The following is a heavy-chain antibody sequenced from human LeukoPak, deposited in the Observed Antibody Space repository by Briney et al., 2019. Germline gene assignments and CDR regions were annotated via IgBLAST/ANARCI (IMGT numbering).Heavy chain of an antibody. CDR2: IYYTGNT. CDR3: ARASGESSWYNWFDY. J-gene: IGHJ4*02. CDR1: GGSISSYY. D-gene: IGHD6-13*01. V-gene: IGHV4-59*08. Sequence: SETLSLTCTVSGGSISSYYWSWIRQPPGKGLEWIGHIYYTGNTNYNPSFKSRVTISVDTTKDQVSLKLNSVTAADTAVYYCARASGESSWYNWFDYWGQGTLVTVSS.